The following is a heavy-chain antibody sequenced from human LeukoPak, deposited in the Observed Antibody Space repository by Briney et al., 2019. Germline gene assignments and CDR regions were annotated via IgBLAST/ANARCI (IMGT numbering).Heavy chain of an antibody. J-gene: IGHJ4*02. Sequence: GGSLRLSCAASGFTFSNAWMSWVRQAPGKGLEWAGRLKSKTDGGTTDYAAPVKGRFTISRDDSKKPLYLQMNSLKTEDTAVYYCTTVDPLDIVVVPAAIGFDYWGQGTLVTVSS. D-gene: IGHD2-2*02. CDR2: LKSKTDGGTT. CDR3: TTVDPLDIVVVPAAIGFDY. CDR1: GFTFSNAW. V-gene: IGHV3-15*01.